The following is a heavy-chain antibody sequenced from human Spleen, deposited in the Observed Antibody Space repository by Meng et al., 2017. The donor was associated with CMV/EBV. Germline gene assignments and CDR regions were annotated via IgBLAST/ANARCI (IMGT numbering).Heavy chain of an antibody. V-gene: IGHV6-1*01. Sequence: NRAAWNGIRQSASRGLEWLGSTWYWSKWSNDYGVSVKSRITINPDTAKNQFSLQLNSVTPEDTAVYYCARGYYDSSAYYHGMDVWGQGITVTVSS. CDR3: ARGYYDSSAYYHGMDV. CDR2: TWYWSKWSN. CDR1: NRAA. J-gene: IGHJ6*02. D-gene: IGHD3-22*01.